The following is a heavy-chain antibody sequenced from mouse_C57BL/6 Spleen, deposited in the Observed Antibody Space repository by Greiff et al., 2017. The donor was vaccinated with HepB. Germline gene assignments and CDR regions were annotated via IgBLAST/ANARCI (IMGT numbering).Heavy chain of an antibody. CDR3: ARPATVGATPFDY. CDR1: GFTFSDYG. CDR2: ISSGSSTI. V-gene: IGHV5-17*01. Sequence: EVKVVESGGGLVKPGGSLKLSCAASGFTFSDYGMHWVRQAPEKGLEWVAYISSGSSTIYYADTVKGRFTISRDNAKNTLFLQMTSLRSEDTAMYYCARPATVGATPFDYWGQGTTLTVSS. D-gene: IGHD1-1*01. J-gene: IGHJ2*01.